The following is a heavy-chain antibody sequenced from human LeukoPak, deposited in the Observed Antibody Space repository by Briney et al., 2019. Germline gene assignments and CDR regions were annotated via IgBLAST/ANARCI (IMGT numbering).Heavy chain of an antibody. D-gene: IGHD3-22*01. V-gene: IGHV1-18*01. Sequence: WASVKVSCKASGYTFTSYGISWVRQAPGQGLEWMGWISAYNGNTNYAQKLQGRVTMTTDTSTSTAYMELRSLRSDDTAVYYCARGAYYYDSSGYYYTLGFYFDYWGQGTLVTVSS. J-gene: IGHJ4*02. CDR1: GYTFTSYG. CDR2: ISAYNGNT. CDR3: ARGAYYYDSSGYYYTLGFYFDY.